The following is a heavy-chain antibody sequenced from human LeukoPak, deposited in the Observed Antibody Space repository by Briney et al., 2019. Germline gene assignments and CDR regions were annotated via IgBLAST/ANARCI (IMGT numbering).Heavy chain of an antibody. J-gene: IGHJ1*01. CDR3: ARGGDTSGYYYFEYFQH. V-gene: IGHV4-59*01. CDR2: IYSSGST. Sequence: SETLSLTCDVSVGSIRGYYWSWIRQSPEKGLEWIGYIYSSGSTNYNPSLKSRVTMSVDTSKNQLSLKVSSVTAADTAVYYCARGGDTSGYYYFEYFQHWGQGTLVTVSS. D-gene: IGHD3-22*01. CDR1: VGSIRGYY.